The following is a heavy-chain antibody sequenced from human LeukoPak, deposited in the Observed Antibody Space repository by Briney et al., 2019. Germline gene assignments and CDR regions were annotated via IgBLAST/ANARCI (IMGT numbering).Heavy chain of an antibody. CDR1: GFTFSSYG. J-gene: IGHJ4*02. V-gene: IGHV3-33*01. D-gene: IGHD6-19*01. CDR3: ARDVAVAGTMDY. Sequence: GGSLRLSCAASGFTFSSYGMHWVRQAPGKGLEWVAVIWYDGSNKYYADSVKGRFTISRDNSKNTLYLQMNSLRAEDTAVYYCARDVAVAGTMDYWGQGTLVTVSS. CDR2: IWYDGSNK.